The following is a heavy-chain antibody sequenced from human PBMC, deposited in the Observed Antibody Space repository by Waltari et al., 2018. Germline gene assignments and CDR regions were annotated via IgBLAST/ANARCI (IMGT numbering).Heavy chain of an antibody. J-gene: IGHJ4*02. CDR2: IYYSGST. Sequence: QVQLQESGPGLVKPSETLSLTCTVSGGSISSYYWGWIRQPPGKGLEWVGYIYYSGSTNDHPALKRRVTISVDTSKNQFSLKLSSVTAAETAVYYCERAFNQNGPGTFDYWGQGTLVTVSS. CDR3: ERAFNQNGPGTFDY. CDR1: GGSISSYY. V-gene: IGHV4-59*01. D-gene: IGHD1-1*01.